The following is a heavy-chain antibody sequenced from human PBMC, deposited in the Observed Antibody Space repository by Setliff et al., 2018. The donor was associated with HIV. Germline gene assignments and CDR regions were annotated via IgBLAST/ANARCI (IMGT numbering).Heavy chain of an antibody. D-gene: IGHD6-6*01. CDR3: ARDQGSSEIDY. Sequence: SETLSLTCTVSGGSVTSSLYYWGWIRQPPGKGLEWIGTIYYGGTTYYNPSLRSRVTISVDTSRNRFSLKLSSVTAADTAVYYCARDQGSSEIDYWGQGTLVTVSS. V-gene: IGHV4-39*02. CDR2: IYYGGTT. CDR1: GGSVTSSLYY. J-gene: IGHJ4*02.